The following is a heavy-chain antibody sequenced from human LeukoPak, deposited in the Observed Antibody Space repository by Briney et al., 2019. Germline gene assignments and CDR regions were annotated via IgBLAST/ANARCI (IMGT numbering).Heavy chain of an antibody. V-gene: IGHV4-34*01. J-gene: IGHJ2*01. CDR2: MHYSGAT. D-gene: IGHD3-16*01. Sequence: PSETLSLTCAISGGSFSGYYWTWIREAPGKGLEWIGEMHYSGATSYKPPLRGRVTISRGTSENQLSLEVTSVTAADTAVYYCARGILGLYYFDVWGRGIPVTVSS. CDR1: GGSFSGYY. CDR3: ARGILGLYYFDV.